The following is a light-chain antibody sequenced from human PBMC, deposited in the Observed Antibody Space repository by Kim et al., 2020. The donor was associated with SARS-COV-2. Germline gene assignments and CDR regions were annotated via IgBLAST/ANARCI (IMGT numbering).Light chain of an antibody. CDR2: AAS. CDR1: QTISTY. J-gene: IGKJ4*01. CDR3: QQYYTYPLA. Sequence: AIRITQSPSSLSASIGDRVTITCRASQTISTYLAWYQQKPGKAPKVLIYAASTLQSDVPSRFSGNGSGTNFTLTISCLQSEDFATYYCQQYYTYPLAFGGGTQVDIK. V-gene: IGKV1-8*01.